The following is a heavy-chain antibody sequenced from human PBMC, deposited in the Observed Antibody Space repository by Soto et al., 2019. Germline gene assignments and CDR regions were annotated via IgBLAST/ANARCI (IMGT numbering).Heavy chain of an antibody. CDR1: GFSVSRNY. J-gene: IGHJ4*02. V-gene: IGHV3-53*02. D-gene: IGHD3-10*01. Sequence: QLVETGGGLIQPGTSLTLSCAASGFSVSRNYMTWVRQAPGKGLEWVSFVYSGGATFYAVSLKGRFIRSKDESQNNMSLQMNNPRAEATAVYYGERVPGPLWSRGTLVTVAS. CDR3: ERVPGPL. CDR2: VYSGGAT.